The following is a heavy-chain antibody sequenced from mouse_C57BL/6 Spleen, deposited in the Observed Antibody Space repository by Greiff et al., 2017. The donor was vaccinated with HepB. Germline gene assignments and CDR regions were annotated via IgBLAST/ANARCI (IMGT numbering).Heavy chain of an antibody. J-gene: IGHJ4*01. CDR1: GYTFTDYE. Sequence: QVQLKQSGAELVRPGASVTLSCKASGYTFTDYEMHWVKQTPVHGLEWIGAIDPETGGTAYNQKFKGKAILTADKSSSTAYMELRSLTSEDSAVYYCTRRGLLLRHYAMDYWGQGTSVTVSS. CDR3: TRRGLLLRHYAMDY. V-gene: IGHV1-15*01. D-gene: IGHD1-1*01. CDR2: IDPETGGT.